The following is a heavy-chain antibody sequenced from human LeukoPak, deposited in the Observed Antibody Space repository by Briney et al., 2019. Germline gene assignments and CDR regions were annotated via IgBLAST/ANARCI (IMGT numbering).Heavy chain of an antibody. CDR2: IDYSGTT. CDR3: ASQYCSTNRCYIYNYYMDV. D-gene: IGHD2-2*02. Sequence: PETLSLTCTVSAGSISSSSFYWGRIRQPPGKGLEWIGNIDYSGTTYYNPSLKSRVTISVDTSKNQFSLKLSSVTAADTAVYYCASQYCSTNRCYIYNYYMDVWGKGTTVTVSS. CDR1: AGSISSSSFY. V-gene: IGHV4-39*01. J-gene: IGHJ6*03.